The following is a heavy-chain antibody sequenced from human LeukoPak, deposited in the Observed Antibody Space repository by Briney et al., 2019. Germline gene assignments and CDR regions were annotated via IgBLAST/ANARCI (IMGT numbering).Heavy chain of an antibody. CDR2: TFYRSKWYY. J-gene: IGHJ4*02. V-gene: IGHV6-1*01. Sequence: SQTLSLTCAISGDSVSSNDAAWNWIRQSPSRGLEWLGRTFYRSKWYYDSVVSVKSRITINPDTSKNQFSLQLNSVTPEDTAVYYCARENTLVRGTRNPFDYWGRGTLVTVSS. D-gene: IGHD3-10*01. CDR1: GDSVSSNDAA. CDR3: ARENTLVRGTRNPFDY.